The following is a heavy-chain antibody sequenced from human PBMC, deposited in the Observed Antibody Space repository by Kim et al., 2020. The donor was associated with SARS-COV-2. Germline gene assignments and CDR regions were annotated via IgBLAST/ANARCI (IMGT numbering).Heavy chain of an antibody. CDR1: GFSLSTSGVG. CDR3: AHSRLYPVTPTPNWFDP. J-gene: IGHJ5*02. CDR2: IYWDDDK. Sequence: SGPTLVKPTQTLTLTCTFSGFSLSTSGVGVGWIRQPPGKALEWLALIYWDDDKRYSPSLKSRLTITKDTSKNQVVLTMTNMDPVDTATYYCAHSRLYPVTPTPNWFDPWGQGTLVTVSS. V-gene: IGHV2-5*02. D-gene: IGHD2-2*02.